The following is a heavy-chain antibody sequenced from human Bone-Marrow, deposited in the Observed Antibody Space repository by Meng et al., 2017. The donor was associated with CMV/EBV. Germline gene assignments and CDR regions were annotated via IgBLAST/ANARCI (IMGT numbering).Heavy chain of an antibody. J-gene: IGHJ6*02. CDR1: GFTFSSYA. V-gene: IGHV3-30*04. D-gene: IGHD5-18*01. CDR3: ARGRIQLYYYYYYGMDV. CDR2: ISYDGSNK. Sequence: GGSLRLSCVASGFTFSSYAMHWVRQAPGKGLEWVAVISYDGSNKYYADSVKGRFTISRDNSKNTLYLQMNSLRAEDTAVYYCARGRIQLYYYYYYGMDVWGQGTTVTVSS.